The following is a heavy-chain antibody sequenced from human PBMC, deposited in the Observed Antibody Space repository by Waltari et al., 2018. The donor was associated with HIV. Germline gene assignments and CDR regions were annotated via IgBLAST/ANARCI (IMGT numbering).Heavy chain of an antibody. CDR1: GYKFNTYW. J-gene: IGHJ1*01. V-gene: IGHV5-51*01. CDR2: INPGNSDT. CDR3: VVGPHYFDGPEGRGRLDYFQN. Sequence: EVQLVQSRKEIKKPGESLKISCKGSGYKFNTYWIGWGRPMPGKGLEWMGIINPGNSDTRYSLSSQGQVTISADTSVTTAYLHWRSLKASDTAKYYCVVGPHYFDGPEGRGRLDYFQNWGQGTLVTVSS. D-gene: IGHD3-9*01.